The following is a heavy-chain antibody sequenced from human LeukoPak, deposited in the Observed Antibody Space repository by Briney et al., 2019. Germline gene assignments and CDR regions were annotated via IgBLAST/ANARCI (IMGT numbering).Heavy chain of an antibody. V-gene: IGHV4-30-4*02. CDR3: ARVPASGYDYSVGYFDY. Sequence: SSETLSLTCTVSGGSISSGDYYWSWIRQPPGKGLEWIGYIYYSGSTYYNPSLKSRVTISVDKSKNQFSLNLRSVNAADTAVYYCARVPASGYDYSVGYFDYWGQGTLVTVSS. CDR2: IYYSGST. CDR1: GGSISSGDYY. D-gene: IGHD5-12*01. J-gene: IGHJ4*02.